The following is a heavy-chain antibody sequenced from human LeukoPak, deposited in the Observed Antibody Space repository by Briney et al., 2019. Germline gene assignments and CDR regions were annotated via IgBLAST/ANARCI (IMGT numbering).Heavy chain of an antibody. V-gene: IGHV1-2*02. CDR3: ARVIAGRKRGQGPNDGFGI. CDR1: GYTFTGYY. CDR2: INPNSGGT. J-gene: IGHJ3*02. Sequence: ASVKVSCKASGYTFTGYYMHWVRQAPGQGLEWMGWINPNSGGTNYAQKFQGRVTMTRDTSISTAYMEVTGLRSDDTAVYYCARVIAGRKRGQGPNDGFGIWGHGTMVTVSS.